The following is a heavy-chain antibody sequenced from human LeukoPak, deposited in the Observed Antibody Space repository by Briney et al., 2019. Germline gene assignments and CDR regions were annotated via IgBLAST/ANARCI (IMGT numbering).Heavy chain of an antibody. Sequence: GGSLTLSCAASGFTFSSYAMHWVRQAPGKGLEWVAVISYDGSNKYYADSVKGRFTISRDNSKNTLYLQMNSLRAEDTAVYYCARGTTYYYDSSGYIGWAFDIWGQGTMVTVSS. J-gene: IGHJ3*02. CDR3: ARGTTYYYDSSGYIGWAFDI. CDR1: GFTFSSYA. V-gene: IGHV3-30-3*01. D-gene: IGHD3-22*01. CDR2: ISYDGSNK.